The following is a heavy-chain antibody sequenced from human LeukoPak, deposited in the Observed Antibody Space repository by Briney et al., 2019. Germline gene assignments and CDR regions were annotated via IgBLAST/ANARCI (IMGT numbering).Heavy chain of an antibody. CDR3: ARDLEMATITYYFDY. CDR1: GFTFSDYY. Sequence: GGSLRLSCAASGFTFSDYYMSWIRQAPGKGLEWVSYISSSGSTIYYADSVKGRFTISRDNAKNSLYLQMNSLRAEDTVVYYCARDLEMATITYYFDYLGQGTLVTVSS. CDR2: ISSSGSTI. V-gene: IGHV3-11*01. J-gene: IGHJ4*02. D-gene: IGHD5-24*01.